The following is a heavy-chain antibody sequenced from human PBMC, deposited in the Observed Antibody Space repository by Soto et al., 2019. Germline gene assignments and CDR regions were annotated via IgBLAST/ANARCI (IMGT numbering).Heavy chain of an antibody. CDR3: AKDHPVIEVVKVFEY. CDR1: GFSFSGYA. D-gene: IGHD2-15*01. J-gene: IGHJ4*02. CDR2: ISGSGTKT. Sequence: PGGSLRLSCAASGFSFSGYAMSWVRQAPGKGLDWVSAISGSGTKTHYADSVKGRFTISRDNSKNTLYLQMNSLRAEDTAVYYCAKDHPVIEVVKVFEYWGRGDLVTVSS. V-gene: IGHV3-23*01.